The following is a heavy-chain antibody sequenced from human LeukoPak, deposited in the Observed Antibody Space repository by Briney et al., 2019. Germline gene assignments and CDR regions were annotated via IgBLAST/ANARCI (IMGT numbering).Heavy chain of an antibody. V-gene: IGHV1-2*06. D-gene: IGHD3-22*01. CDR1: GYTFTGYY. J-gene: IGHJ3*02. CDR2: INPDSGGT. CDR3: ARAVYYYDSSGYYPDAFDI. Sequence: ASVKVSCKASGYTFTGYYIHWVRQAPGQGLEWMGRINPDSGGTNYAQKFQGRVTMTRDTSISTAYMELSRLRSDDTAVYYCARAVYYYDSSGYYPDAFDIWGQGTMVTVSS.